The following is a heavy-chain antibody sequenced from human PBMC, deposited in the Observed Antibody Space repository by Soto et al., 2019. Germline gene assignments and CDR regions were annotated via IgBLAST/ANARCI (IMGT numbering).Heavy chain of an antibody. CDR3: AHRVLRTVFGLVTTTAIYFDF. CDR2: ISWDDDK. J-gene: IGHJ4*02. V-gene: IGHV2-5*02. D-gene: IGHD3-3*01. CDR1: GFSLTTSGVG. Sequence: QITLNESGPTQVKPRQTLTLTCTFSGFSLTTSGVGVGWIRQSPGKAPEWLALISWDDDKRYSPSLKSRLTITKDTSKNQVVLTMADLDPADTATYYCAHRVLRTVFGLVTTTAIYFDFWGQGTPVAVSS.